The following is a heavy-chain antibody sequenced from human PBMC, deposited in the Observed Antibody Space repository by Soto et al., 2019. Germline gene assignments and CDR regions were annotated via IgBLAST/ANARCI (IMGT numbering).Heavy chain of an antibody. Sequence: EVQLVQSGAEVKKPGESLKISGKGSGYSFTNYWIGWVRQMPGKGLEWMGVISPGDSETRYSPSFQGQVTISADKSISTAYLQSNSLKASDTAMYYCTRHYNSGNYYPGIYWGQGTLVTVSS. CDR2: ISPGDSET. D-gene: IGHD3-10*01. J-gene: IGHJ4*02. CDR3: TRHYNSGNYYPGIY. CDR1: GYSFTNYW. V-gene: IGHV5-51*01.